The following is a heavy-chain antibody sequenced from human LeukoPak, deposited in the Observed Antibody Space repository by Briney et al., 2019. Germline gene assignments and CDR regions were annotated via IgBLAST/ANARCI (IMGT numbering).Heavy chain of an antibody. V-gene: IGHV3-21*01. CDR3: ARSYLYDSSGYKSAFHI. CDR2: ISGSRYYI. CDR1: GFSFSTYT. D-gene: IGHD3-22*01. J-gene: IGHJ3*02. Sequence: GGSLRLSCAAPGFSFSTYTMNWVRQAPGKGLEWVSSISGSRYYIYYADSVKGRFTISRDNAKNSLFLQMHSLRAEDTAVYYCARSYLYDSSGYKSAFHIWGQGTMVTVSS.